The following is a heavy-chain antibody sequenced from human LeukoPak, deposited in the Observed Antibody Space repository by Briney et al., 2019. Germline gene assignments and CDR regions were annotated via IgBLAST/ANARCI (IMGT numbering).Heavy chain of an antibody. CDR1: AFSFSDYN. V-gene: IGHV3-21*01. CDR3: ARDPYSGTYSDYYYYYMDV. Sequence: GGSLRLSCAASAFSFSDYNMNWVRQAPGKGLEWVSSITSTGSYIYYADSVKGRFTISRDNAKNSLFLQLNSLRAEDTAVYYCARDPYSGTYSDYYYYYMDVWGKGTTVTVSS. D-gene: IGHD1-26*01. J-gene: IGHJ6*03. CDR2: ITSTGSYI.